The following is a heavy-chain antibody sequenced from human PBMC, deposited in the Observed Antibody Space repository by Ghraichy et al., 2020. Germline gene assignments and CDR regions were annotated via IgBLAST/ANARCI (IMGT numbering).Heavy chain of an antibody. V-gene: IGHV2-26*01. D-gene: IGHD6-19*01. J-gene: IGHJ5*02. Sequence: SGPTLVKPTETLTLTCTVSGFSLSNARMGVSWIRQPPGKALEWLAHIFSNDEKSYSTSLKSRLTISKDTSKSQVVLTMTNMDPVDTATYYCARRGESAGYSSGWSSFEFDPWGQGTLVTVSS. CDR1: GFSLSNARMG. CDR2: IFSNDEK. CDR3: ARRGESAGYSSGWSSFEFDP.